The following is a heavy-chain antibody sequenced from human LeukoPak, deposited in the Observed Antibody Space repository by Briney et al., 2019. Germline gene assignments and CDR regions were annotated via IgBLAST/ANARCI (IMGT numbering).Heavy chain of an antibody. V-gene: IGHV1-69*04. CDR1: GGTFSSYT. CDR2: IIPILGIA. CDR3: ARESQVYYGSGSYYEFDP. D-gene: IGHD3-10*01. Sequence: SVKVSCKASGGTFSSYTISWVRQAPGQGLEWMGRIIPILGIANYAQKFQGRVTITADESTSTAYMELSSLRSEDTAVYYCARESQVYYGSGSYYEFDPWGQGTLVTVSS. J-gene: IGHJ5*02.